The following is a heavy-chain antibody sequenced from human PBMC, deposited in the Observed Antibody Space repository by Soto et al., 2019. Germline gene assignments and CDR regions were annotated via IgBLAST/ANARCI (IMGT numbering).Heavy chain of an antibody. CDR3: AGAAYYYDSSGSPGFDP. CDR1: GGTFSSYA. J-gene: IGHJ5*02. V-gene: IGHV1-69*13. Sequence: SVKVSCKASGGTFSSYAISWVRQAPGQGLEWMGGIIPIFGTANYAQKFQGRVTITADESTSTAYMELSSLRSEDTAVYYCAGAAYYYDSSGSPGFDPWGLGTLVTVSS. D-gene: IGHD3-22*01. CDR2: IIPIFGTA.